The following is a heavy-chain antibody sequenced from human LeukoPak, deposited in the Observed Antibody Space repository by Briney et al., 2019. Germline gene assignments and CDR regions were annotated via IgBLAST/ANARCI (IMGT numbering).Heavy chain of an antibody. CDR1: GGSFSGYY. V-gene: IGHV4-34*01. J-gene: IGHJ6*04. CDR3: ARGAPYCSSTSCGV. D-gene: IGHD2-2*01. CDR2: INHSGST. Sequence: SETLSLTCAVYGGSFSGYYWSWIRQPPGKGLEWIGEINHSGSTNYNPSLKSRVTISVDTSKNQFSLKLCSVTAADTAVYYCARGAPYCSSTSCGVWGKGTTVTVSS.